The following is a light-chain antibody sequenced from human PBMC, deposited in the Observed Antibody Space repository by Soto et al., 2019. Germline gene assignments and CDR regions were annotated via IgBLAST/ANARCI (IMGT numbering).Light chain of an antibody. CDR3: QQYNNWWT. V-gene: IGKV3-15*01. Sequence: VRTQSPATLSVSPGERATLSCRASQSINSNLAWYQQRPGQAPRLLIYGASTRATGIPARFSGSGSGTEFTLTISSLQSEDFAVYYCQQYNNWWTFGQGTKVDIK. CDR2: GAS. J-gene: IGKJ1*01. CDR1: QSINSN.